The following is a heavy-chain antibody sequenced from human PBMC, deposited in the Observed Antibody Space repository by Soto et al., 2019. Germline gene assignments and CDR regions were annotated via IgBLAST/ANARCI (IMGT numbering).Heavy chain of an antibody. CDR2: INHSGST. Sequence: SSETLSLTCAVYGGSFSGYYWSWIRQPPGKGLEWIGEINHSGSTNYNPSLKSRVTISVDTSKNQFSLKLSSVTATDTAVYYCARAVPQLYYYYYYMDVWGKGTTVTVSS. D-gene: IGHD1-1*01. CDR1: GGSFSGYY. V-gene: IGHV4-34*01. J-gene: IGHJ6*03. CDR3: ARAVPQLYYYYYYMDV.